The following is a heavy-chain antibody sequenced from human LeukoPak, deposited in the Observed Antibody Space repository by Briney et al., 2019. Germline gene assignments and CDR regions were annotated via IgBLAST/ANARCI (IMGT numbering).Heavy chain of an antibody. Sequence: GGSLRLSCAASGFTFSDYYMSWIRQAPGKGLEWVSYISSSGSTIYYADSVKGRFTISRDNAKNSLYLQMNSLRAEDTAVYYCARDISVYDYVWGSYRPDAFDIWGQGTMVTVSS. CDR1: GFTFSDYY. CDR2: ISSSGSTI. J-gene: IGHJ3*02. D-gene: IGHD3-16*02. CDR3: ARDISVYDYVWGSYRPDAFDI. V-gene: IGHV3-11*01.